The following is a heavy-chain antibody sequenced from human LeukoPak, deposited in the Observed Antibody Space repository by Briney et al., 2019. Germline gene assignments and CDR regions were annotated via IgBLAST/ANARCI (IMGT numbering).Heavy chain of an antibody. CDR1: GYTFTGYY. D-gene: IGHD6-13*01. CDR2: IIPIFGTA. J-gene: IGHJ6*03. CDR3: ARGELQPQRYYYYYYMDV. V-gene: IGHV1-69*06. Sequence: ASVKVSCKASGYTFTGYYMRWVRQAPGQGLEWMGGIIPIFGTANYAQKFQGRVTITADKSTSTAYMELSSLRSEDTAVYYCARGELQPQRYYYYYYMDVWGKGTTVTVSS.